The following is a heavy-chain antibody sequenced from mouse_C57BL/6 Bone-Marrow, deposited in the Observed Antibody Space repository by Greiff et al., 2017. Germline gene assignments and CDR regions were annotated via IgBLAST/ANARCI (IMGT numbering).Heavy chain of an antibody. D-gene: IGHD3-2*02. Sequence: VQLQESDAELVKPGASVKISCKVSGYTFTDHTIHWMKQRPEQGLEWIGYIYPRDGSTKYNEKFKGKATLTADKSSSTAYMQLNSLTSEDSAVYFCARSKLRQLRLLAWFAYWGQGTLVTVSA. CDR3: ARSKLRQLRLLAWFAY. CDR2: IYPRDGST. J-gene: IGHJ3*01. CDR1: GYTFTDHT. V-gene: IGHV1-78*01.